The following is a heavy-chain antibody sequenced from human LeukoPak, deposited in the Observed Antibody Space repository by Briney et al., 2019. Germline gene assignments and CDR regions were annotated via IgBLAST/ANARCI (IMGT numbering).Heavy chain of an antibody. Sequence: PGGSLRLSCAASGFTLSSYSMNWVRQAPGKGLEWVSSISSGSTYMYYADSVKGRFTNSRDNAQNSMYLQMNSLRAEDTAVYYCGRVGGRSKAAKGDAFDIWGQGTMVVVSS. CDR2: ISSGSTYM. CDR3: GRVGGRSKAAKGDAFDI. J-gene: IGHJ3*02. CDR1: GFTLSSYS. D-gene: IGHD6-6*01. V-gene: IGHV3-21*01.